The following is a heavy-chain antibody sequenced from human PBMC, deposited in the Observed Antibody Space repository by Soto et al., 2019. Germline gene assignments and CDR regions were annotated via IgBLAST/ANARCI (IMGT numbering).Heavy chain of an antibody. J-gene: IGHJ6*02. CDR3: ARHELAVAGRIQKKYYYGMDV. D-gene: IGHD6-19*01. Sequence: ASETLSLTCDVYGGSFSGYIWTWIRQTPGKGLQWIGQINHSGSANYNPSLKSRVTISVDTSKNQFSLKLSSVTAADTAVYYCARHELAVAGRIQKKYYYGMDVWGQGTTVTVSS. CDR1: GGSFSGYI. V-gene: IGHV4-34*01. CDR2: INHSGSA.